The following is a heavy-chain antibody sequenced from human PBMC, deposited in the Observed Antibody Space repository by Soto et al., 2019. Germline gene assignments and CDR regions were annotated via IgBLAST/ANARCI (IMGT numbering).Heavy chain of an antibody. CDR2: IIPIFGTA. J-gene: IGHJ4*02. CDR3: ARDRCYYDSSGYCLYYFDY. D-gene: IGHD3-22*01. V-gene: IGHV1-69*01. CDR1: GGTFSSYA. Sequence: QVQLVQSGAEVKKPGSSVKVSCKASGGTFSSYAISWVRQAPGQGLEWMGGIIPIFGTANYAQKFQGRVTITADESTSTAYMELSSLRSEDTAVYYCARDRCYYDSSGYCLYYFDYWGQGTLVTVSS.